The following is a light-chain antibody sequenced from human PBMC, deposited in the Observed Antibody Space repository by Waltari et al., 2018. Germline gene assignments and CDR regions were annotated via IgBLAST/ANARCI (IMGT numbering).Light chain of an antibody. J-gene: IGKJ4*01. CDR3: QQYDGEVVT. V-gene: IGKV3-20*01. Sequence: EIVLPQSPGTLSLSPGERVTLSGRASQSVTSISLTWYQKKVGQAPRLLIYGTSSRATGIPDRFSGSGSGTEFTLTISRLEPEDFAVYYCQQYDGEVVTFGGGTKVEI. CDR1: QSVTSIS. CDR2: GTS.